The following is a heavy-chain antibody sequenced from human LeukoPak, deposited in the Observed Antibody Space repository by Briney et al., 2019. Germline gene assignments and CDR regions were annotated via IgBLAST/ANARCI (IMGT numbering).Heavy chain of an antibody. D-gene: IGHD4-11*01. CDR1: GFTVSSNH. CDR3: ARGPTTRGYYYYYGMDV. Sequence: GGSLRLSCAASGFTVSSNHMSWVRQAPGKGLEWVSVIYSGGITYYADSVKGRFTISRDNSKNTLYLQMNSLRAEDTAVYYCARGPTTRGYYYYYGMDVWGQGTTVTVSS. V-gene: IGHV3-53*05. CDR2: IYSGGIT. J-gene: IGHJ6*02.